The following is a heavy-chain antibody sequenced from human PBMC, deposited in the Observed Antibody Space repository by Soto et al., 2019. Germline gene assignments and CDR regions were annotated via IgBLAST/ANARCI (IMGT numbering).Heavy chain of an antibody. D-gene: IGHD3-22*01. J-gene: IGHJ4*02. Sequence: PSVKVFCKASGFTFTSSAVQWVRQARGQRLEWIGWIVVGSGNTNYAQKFQERVTITRDMSTSTAYMELSSLRSEDTAVYYCAAGTYYYDSSGYYDFAYWGQGTLVTVSS. CDR3: AAGTYYYDSSGYYDFAY. CDR1: GFTFTSSA. CDR2: IVVGSGNT. V-gene: IGHV1-58*01.